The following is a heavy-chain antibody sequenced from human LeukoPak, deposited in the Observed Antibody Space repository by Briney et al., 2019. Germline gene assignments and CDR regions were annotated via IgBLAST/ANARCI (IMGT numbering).Heavy chain of an antibody. CDR2: ISSDGTAN. Sequence: GGSLRLSCAASGFIFSDYYMSWIRQAPGKGLEFVSYISSDGTANYYADSVKGRFTISGDNAQNSVYLEMTNLRAEDTAVYYCVREFCYRFDNWGQGTVVTASS. V-gene: IGHV3-11*04. J-gene: IGHJ4*02. CDR3: VREFCYRFDN. D-gene: IGHD2-15*01. CDR1: GFIFSDYY.